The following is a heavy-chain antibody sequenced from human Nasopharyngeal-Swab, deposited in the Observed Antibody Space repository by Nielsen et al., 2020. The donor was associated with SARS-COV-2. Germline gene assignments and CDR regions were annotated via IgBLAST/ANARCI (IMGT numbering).Heavy chain of an antibody. CDR2: IYHSGST. CDR1: GGSISSSNW. D-gene: IGHD3-3*01. Sequence: SETLSLTYAVSGGSISSSNWWSWVRQPPGKGLEWIGEIYHSGSTNYNPSLKSRVTISVDKSKNQFSLKLSSVTAADTAVYYCARDSGWSGYYLGYFDYWGQGTLVTVSS. J-gene: IGHJ4*02. CDR3: ARDSGWSGYYLGYFDY. V-gene: IGHV4-4*02.